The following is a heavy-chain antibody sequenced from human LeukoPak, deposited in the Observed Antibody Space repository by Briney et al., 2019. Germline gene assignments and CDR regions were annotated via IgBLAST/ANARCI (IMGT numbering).Heavy chain of an antibody. CDR3: SEGYFEPFDH. Sequence: SETLSLTCVVSGASVSSSHWNWIRQLPGKGLEWIGCLSYTGKTDYNPSLTSRVTISLDTFKNRVSLKLRSVTAADTAVYYCSEGYFEPFDHWGQGTLVTVSS. D-gene: IGHD2/OR15-2a*01. CDR1: GASVSSSH. CDR2: LSYTGKT. J-gene: IGHJ4*02. V-gene: IGHV4-59*02.